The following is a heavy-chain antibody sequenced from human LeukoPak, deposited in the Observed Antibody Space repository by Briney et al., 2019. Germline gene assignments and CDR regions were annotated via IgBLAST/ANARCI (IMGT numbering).Heavy chain of an antibody. J-gene: IGHJ6*02. CDR3: TRARSIVVVPAASGISMDV. CDR1: GGTFSSYA. V-gene: IGHV1-69*04. Sequence: SVKVSCKASGGTFSSYAINWVRQAPGQGLEWMGNIIPVGSIANYAQTFQGRVTITEDKSTSTAYMELSSLRSEDTAVSYCTRARSIVVVPAASGISMDVWGQGTTVTVSS. CDR2: IIPVGSIA. D-gene: IGHD2-2*01.